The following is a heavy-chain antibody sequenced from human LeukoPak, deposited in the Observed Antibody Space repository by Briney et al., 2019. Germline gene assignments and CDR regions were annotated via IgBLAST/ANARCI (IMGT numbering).Heavy chain of an antibody. Sequence: ASVKVSCKASGYTFTSYYMHWVRQAPGQGLEWMGIINPSGGSTSYAQKFQGRVTMTRDMSTSTVYMELSSLRSEDTAVYYCARPFPRDGDYFWFDPWGQGTLVTVSS. V-gene: IGHV1-46*01. CDR1: GYTFTSYY. CDR2: INPSGGST. D-gene: IGHD4-17*01. J-gene: IGHJ5*02. CDR3: ARPFPRDGDYFWFDP.